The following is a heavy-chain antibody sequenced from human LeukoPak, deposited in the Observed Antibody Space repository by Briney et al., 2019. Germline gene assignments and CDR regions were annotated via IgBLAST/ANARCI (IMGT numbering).Heavy chain of an antibody. D-gene: IGHD2-2*02. CDR3: ARGRIRYCSSTSCYNNWFDP. CDR2: IYYSGST. Sequence: PSETLSLTCTVSGGSISRGGYYWSWIRQHPGKGLEWIGYIYYSGSTYYNPSLKSRLTISVDTSKNQFSLRLSSVTAADTAVYYCARGRIRYCSSTSCYNNWFDPWGQGTLVTVSS. V-gene: IGHV4-31*03. CDR1: GGSISRGGYY. J-gene: IGHJ5*02.